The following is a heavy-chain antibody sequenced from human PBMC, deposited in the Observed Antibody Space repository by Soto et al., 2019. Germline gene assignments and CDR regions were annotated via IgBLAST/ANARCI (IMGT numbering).Heavy chain of an antibody. J-gene: IGHJ4*02. CDR1: GFTFSSYA. CDR3: AKDPRAVVPAAITGGVSIAAAGAPDY. V-gene: IGHV3-23*01. D-gene: IGHD2-2*02. Sequence: GGSLRLSCAASGFTFSSYAMSWVRQAPGKGLEWVSAISGSGGSTYYADSAKGRFTISRDNSKNTLYLQMNSLRAEDTAVYYCAKDPRAVVPAAITGGVSIAAAGAPDYWGQGTLVTVSS. CDR2: ISGSGGST.